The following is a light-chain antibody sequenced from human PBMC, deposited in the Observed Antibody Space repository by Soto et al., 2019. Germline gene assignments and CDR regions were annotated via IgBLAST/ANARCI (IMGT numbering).Light chain of an antibody. CDR1: SGHSNYA. CDR3: QTWGTGIRV. J-gene: IGLJ1*01. V-gene: IGLV4-69*01. CDR2: LNSDGSH. Sequence: QPVLTQSPSASASLGASVKLTCTLSSGHSNYAIAWHQQQPEKGPRYLMKLNSDGSHRKGDGIPDPFSGSSSGAERYLTISSLQSEDEADYYCQTWGTGIRVFGTGTKLTVL.